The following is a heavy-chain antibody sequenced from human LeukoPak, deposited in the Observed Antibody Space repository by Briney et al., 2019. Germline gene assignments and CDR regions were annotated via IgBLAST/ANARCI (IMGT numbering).Heavy chain of an antibody. D-gene: IGHD3-10*01. CDR1: GGSISSSSYY. CDR2: IYYSGST. CDR3: ARVSLYYASDY. J-gene: IGHJ4*02. Sequence: PSETLSLTCAVYGGSISSSSYYWGWIRQPPGKGLEWIGSIYYSGSTYYNPSLKSRVTISVDTSKNQFSLKLSSVTAADTAVYYCARVSLYYASDYWGQGTLVTVSS. V-gene: IGHV4-39*07.